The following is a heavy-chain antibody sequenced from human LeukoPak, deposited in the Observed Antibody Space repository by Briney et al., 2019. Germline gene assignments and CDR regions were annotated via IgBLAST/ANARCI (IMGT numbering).Heavy chain of an antibody. V-gene: IGHV3-23*01. CDR1: GFTFSSYA. CDR3: AKDSGDYYGSGSYSDY. D-gene: IGHD3-10*01. Sequence: GSLRLSCAASGFTFSSYAMSWVRQAPGKGLEWVSAISGSGGSTYYADSVKGRFTISRDNSKNTLYLQMNSLRAEDTAVYYCAKDSGDYYGSGSYSDYWGQGTLVTVSS. CDR2: ISGSGGST. J-gene: IGHJ4*02.